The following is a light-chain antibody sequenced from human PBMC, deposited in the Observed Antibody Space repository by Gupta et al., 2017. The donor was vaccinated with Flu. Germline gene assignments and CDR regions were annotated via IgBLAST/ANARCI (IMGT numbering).Light chain of an antibody. CDR1: QSVSRY. J-gene: IGKJ2*01. Sequence: ATLSLSPGERATPSCRASQSVSRYLAWYKQKPGQAPRLLIYDASNRATGIPARFSGSGSGTDFTLTISSREPEDFAVYYCQQRSNRPPYTFGQGTKLQIK. CDR3: QQRSNRPPYT. CDR2: DAS. V-gene: IGKV3-11*01.